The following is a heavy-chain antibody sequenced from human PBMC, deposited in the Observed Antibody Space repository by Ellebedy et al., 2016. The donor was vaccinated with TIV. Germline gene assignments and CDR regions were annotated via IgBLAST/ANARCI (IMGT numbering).Heavy chain of an antibody. Sequence: AASVKVSCKASGGTFSSYAIGWVRQAPGQGLEWMGGIIPIFGTANYAQKFQGRVTITADESTSTAYMELSSLRSEDTAVYYCARDRLYDYVWGAFDPWGQGTLVTVSS. J-gene: IGHJ5*02. CDR2: IIPIFGTA. CDR3: ARDRLYDYVWGAFDP. D-gene: IGHD3-16*01. CDR1: GGTFSSYA. V-gene: IGHV1-69*13.